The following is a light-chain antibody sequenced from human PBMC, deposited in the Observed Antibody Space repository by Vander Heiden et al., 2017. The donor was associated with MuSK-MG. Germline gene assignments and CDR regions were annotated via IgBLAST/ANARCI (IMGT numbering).Light chain of an antibody. CDR1: QGISNY. J-gene: IGKJ1*01. V-gene: IGKV1-27*01. CDR3: QKYGSAPLT. Sequence: DIQMTQSPSSLSASAGDRVTLTCRASQGISNYLAWYQQKPGKVPRLLIYAASTRQSGVPSRFSGSGSGTDFTLTISSLQPEDVATYYCQKYGSAPLTFGQGTKVEIK. CDR2: AAS.